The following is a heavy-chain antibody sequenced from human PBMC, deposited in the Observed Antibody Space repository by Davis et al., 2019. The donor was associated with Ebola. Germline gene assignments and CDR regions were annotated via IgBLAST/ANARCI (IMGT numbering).Heavy chain of an antibody. D-gene: IGHD6-13*01. CDR3: AREMGIAAAGTLWFDP. CDR2: ISSSSSTI. V-gene: IGHV3-11*04. J-gene: IGHJ5*02. Sequence: PSETLSLTCAVYGGSFSGYYWSWIRQAPGKGLEWVSYISSSSSTIYYADSVKGRFTISRDNAKNSLYLQMNSLRDADTAVYYCAREMGIAAAGTLWFDPWGQGTLVTVSS. CDR1: GGSFSGYY.